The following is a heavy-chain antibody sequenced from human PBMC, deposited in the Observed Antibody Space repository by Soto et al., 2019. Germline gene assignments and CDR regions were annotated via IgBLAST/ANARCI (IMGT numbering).Heavy chain of an antibody. CDR2: INHSGST. V-gene: IGHV4-34*01. CDR3: ARGGYDILTGYSRTNNWFDP. Sequence: SETLCLTCAVYGGSFSGYYWSWIRQPPGKGLEWIGEINHSGSTNYNPSLKSRVTISVDTSKNQFSLKLSSVTAADTAVYYCARGGYDILTGYSRTNNWFDPWGQGTLVTVSS. CDR1: GGSFSGYY. J-gene: IGHJ5*02. D-gene: IGHD3-9*01.